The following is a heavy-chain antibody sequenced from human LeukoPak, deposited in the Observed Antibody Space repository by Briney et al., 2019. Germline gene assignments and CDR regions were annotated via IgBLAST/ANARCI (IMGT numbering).Heavy chain of an antibody. D-gene: IGHD2-2*01. V-gene: IGHV3-48*03. CDR2: ISSSGSTI. CDR3: ARRRDTSTSRGRRADY. Sequence: GGSLRLSCAGSGFSFRTYEMNWVRQAPGKGLEWVSYISSSGSTIYYADSVKGRFTISRDNAKNSLYLQMNSLRAEDTAVYYCARRRDTSTSRGRRADYWGQGTLVTVSS. J-gene: IGHJ4*02. CDR1: GFSFRTYE.